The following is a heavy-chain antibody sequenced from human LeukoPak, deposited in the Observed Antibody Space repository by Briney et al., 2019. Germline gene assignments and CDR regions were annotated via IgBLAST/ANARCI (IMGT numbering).Heavy chain of an antibody. CDR1: GYTFTDYY. Sequence: ASVKVSCKASGYTFTDYYMHWVRQAPGQGLGWMGWTAPNSGDTNYAQKFQGRVTMTRDTSISTAHMELSRLKSDDTAVYYCARDIGSGWYWIGGNYWGQGTLVTVSS. V-gene: IGHV1-2*02. D-gene: IGHD6-19*01. J-gene: IGHJ4*02. CDR3: ARDIGSGWYWIGGNY. CDR2: TAPNSGDT.